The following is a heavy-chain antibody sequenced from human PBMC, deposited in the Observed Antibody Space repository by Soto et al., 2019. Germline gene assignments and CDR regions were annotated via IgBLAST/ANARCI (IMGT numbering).Heavy chain of an antibody. Sequence: QVQLVQSGAEVKKPWSSVKFSCKASGGTFSSYTISWVRQAPGQGREWMGRIIPILGIANYAQKFQGRVTITADKSTSTAYMELSSLRSEDTAVYYCSRDRSGSYSNWFDPWGQGTLVTVSS. CDR3: SRDRSGSYSNWFDP. D-gene: IGHD1-26*01. CDR2: IIPILGIA. CDR1: GGTFSSYT. J-gene: IGHJ5*02. V-gene: IGHV1-69*08.